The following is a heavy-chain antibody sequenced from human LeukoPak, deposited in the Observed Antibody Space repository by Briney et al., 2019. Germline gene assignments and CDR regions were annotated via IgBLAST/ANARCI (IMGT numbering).Heavy chain of an antibody. CDR2: IGTAGDT. J-gene: IGHJ2*01. V-gene: IGHV3-13*01. CDR1: GFTFSSYD. D-gene: IGHD5-12*01. Sequence: PGGSLGLSCAASGFTFSSYDMHWVRQATGKGLEWVSVIGTAGDTYYPGSVKGRFTISRENAKNSLYLQMNSLRAGDTAVYYCARVRKYSGYYSWYFDLWGRGTLVTVSS. CDR3: ARVRKYSGYYSWYFDL.